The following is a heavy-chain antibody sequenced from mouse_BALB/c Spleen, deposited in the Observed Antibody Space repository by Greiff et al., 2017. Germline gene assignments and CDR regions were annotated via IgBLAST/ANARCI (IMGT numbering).Heavy chain of an antibody. CDR1: GFTFSSYG. CDR3: ARDRYNYAMVY. D-gene: IGHD2-14*01. Sequence: DVKLVESGGDLVKPGGSLKLSCAASGFTFSSYGMSWVRQTPDKRLEWVATISSGGSYTYYPDSVKGRFTISRDNAKNTLYLQMSSLKSEDTAMYYCARDRYNYAMVYWGQGTSVTVSS. V-gene: IGHV5-6*02. J-gene: IGHJ4*01. CDR2: ISSGGSYT.